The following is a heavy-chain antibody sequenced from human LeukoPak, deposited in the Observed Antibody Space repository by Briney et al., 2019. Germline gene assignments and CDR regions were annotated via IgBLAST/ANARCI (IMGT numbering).Heavy chain of an antibody. CDR2: INHSGST. Sequence: SETLSLTCAVYGGSFSGYYWSWIRQPPGKGLEWSGEINHSGSTNYNPSLKSRVTISVDTSKNQFSLKLSSVTAADTAVYYCARGVRGYYDSSGSRPFDYWGQGTLVTVSS. CDR3: ARGVRGYYDSSGSRPFDY. D-gene: IGHD3-22*01. J-gene: IGHJ4*02. V-gene: IGHV4-34*01. CDR1: GGSFSGYY.